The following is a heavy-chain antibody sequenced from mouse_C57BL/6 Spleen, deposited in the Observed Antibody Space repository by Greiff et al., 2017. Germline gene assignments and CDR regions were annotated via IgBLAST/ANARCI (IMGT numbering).Heavy chain of an antibody. CDR1: GFNIKDYY. J-gene: IGHJ2*01. CDR2: IDPEDGDT. CDR3: TGYGSSYGYFDY. D-gene: IGHD1-1*01. Sequence: VQLQQSGAELVRPGASVKLSCTASGFNIKDYYMHWVKQRPEQGLEWIGRIDPEDGDTEYAPKFQGKATMTADTSSNTAYLQLSSLTSEDTAVYYCTGYGSSYGYFDYWGQGTTLTVSS. V-gene: IGHV14-1*01.